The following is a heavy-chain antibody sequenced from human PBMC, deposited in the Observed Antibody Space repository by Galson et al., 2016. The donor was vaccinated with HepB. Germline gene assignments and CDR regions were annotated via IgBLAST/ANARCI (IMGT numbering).Heavy chain of an antibody. CDR3: ARAAIIPGARMVFDP. J-gene: IGHJ5*02. D-gene: IGHD2-2*01. CDR2: IYHTGTS. CDR1: GASINNSNW. V-gene: IGHV4-4*02. Sequence: SETLSLTCTVSGASINNSNWWTWVRQAPGKGLEWIGEIYHTGTSNNNPFLNSRFTLSIDKSRNQFSLNVTSVTAADTAVYYCARAAIIPGARMVFDPWGQGILVTVSS.